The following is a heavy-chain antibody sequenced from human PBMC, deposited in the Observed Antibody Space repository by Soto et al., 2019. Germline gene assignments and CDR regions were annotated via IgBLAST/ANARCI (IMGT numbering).Heavy chain of an antibody. J-gene: IGHJ4*02. Sequence: QVQLQESGPGLVKPSGTLSLTCAVSGGSFTSNNWWTWVRQPPGQGLEWIGEIYRTGSTNYNPSLTSRVTISLDKYEKQFSLTVTSLTAAETAVYYCASRDPGTSVDYWGQGTLVTVSS. CDR1: GGSFTSNNW. D-gene: IGHD1-7*01. V-gene: IGHV4-4*02. CDR2: IYRTGST. CDR3: ASRDPGTSVDY.